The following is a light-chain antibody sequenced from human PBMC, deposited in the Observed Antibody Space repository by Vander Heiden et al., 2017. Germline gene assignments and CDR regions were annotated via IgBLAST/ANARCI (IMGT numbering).Light chain of an antibody. J-gene: IGKJ1*01. Sequence: DIQMTQSPSTLSASVGDRVTITCRASQSISSWLAWYQQKPGKAPKLLIYKASSLESGVPSRFSGSGSGTEFTLTISSQQPDDFATYYCQQYRTFGQGTKVEIK. CDR3: QQYRT. CDR2: KAS. CDR1: QSISSW. V-gene: IGKV1-5*03.